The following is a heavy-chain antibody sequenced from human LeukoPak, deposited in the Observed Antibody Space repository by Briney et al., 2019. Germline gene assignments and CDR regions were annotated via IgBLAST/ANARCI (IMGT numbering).Heavy chain of an antibody. Sequence: PGGSLRLSCATSGFTFTRYAMLWVRQTPGKGLEWVALISYDGSSKYYADSVKGRFTISRDNSKNTLCVQMNSLRPEDTAVYYCARDALGSVDAFDIWGQGTMVTLSS. J-gene: IGHJ3*02. CDR2: ISYDGSSK. V-gene: IGHV3-30*04. D-gene: IGHD3-10*01. CDR3: ARDALGSVDAFDI. CDR1: GFTFTRYA.